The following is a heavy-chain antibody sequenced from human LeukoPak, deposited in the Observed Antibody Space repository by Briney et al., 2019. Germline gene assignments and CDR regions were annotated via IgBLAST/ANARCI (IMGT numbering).Heavy chain of an antibody. D-gene: IGHD1-26*01. CDR2: INPKSGGT. CDR3: ARGYHGACDY. CDR1: GYALTDYY. Sequence: ASVKVSCRASGYALTDYYVHWVRQAPAQGLEWMGWINPKSGGTKYAQKFEGRATMARDTSIGTAYMELNSLRFDVTAVYYCARGYHGACDYWGQRTLVTASS. J-gene: IGHJ4*02. V-gene: IGHV1-2*02.